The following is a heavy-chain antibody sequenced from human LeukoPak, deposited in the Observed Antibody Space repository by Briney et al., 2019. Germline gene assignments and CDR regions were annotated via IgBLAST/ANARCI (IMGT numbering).Heavy chain of an antibody. CDR1: GFTFSSYS. Sequence: PGGSLRLSCAASGFTFSSYSMNWVRQAPGKGLEWVSSISNSSSYIYYAGSVKGRFTISRDNAQNSLYLQINSLIAEDTAVYYCAGSFDYWGQGTLVTVSS. V-gene: IGHV3-21*01. J-gene: IGHJ4*02. CDR2: ISNSSSYI. CDR3: AGSFDY.